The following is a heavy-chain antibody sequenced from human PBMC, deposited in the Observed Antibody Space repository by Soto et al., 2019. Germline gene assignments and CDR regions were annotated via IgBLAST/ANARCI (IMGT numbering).Heavy chain of an antibody. Sequence: GGSLRVSCAASGFTFDDYAMHWVRQAPGKGLEWVSGISWNSGSIGYADSVKGRFTISRDNAKNSLYLQMNSLRAEDTALYYCAKSIAAAGTRAIFDYWGQGTLVTVSS. V-gene: IGHV3-9*01. J-gene: IGHJ4*02. D-gene: IGHD6-13*01. CDR2: ISWNSGSI. CDR1: GFTFDDYA. CDR3: AKSIAAAGTRAIFDY.